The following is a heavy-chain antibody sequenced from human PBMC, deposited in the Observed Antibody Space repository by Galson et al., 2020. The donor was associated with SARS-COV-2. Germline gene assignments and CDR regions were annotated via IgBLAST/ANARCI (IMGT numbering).Heavy chain of an antibody. CDR3: ARESRWTSYYDISGPVEAVNI. Sequence: SETLSLTCSVSGGSISNYYWSWIRQPPGKGLEWIGYIYYSGITNNNPTLKSRVTISVDTSKNQISLILSSVAAADTAMYYCARESRWTSYYDISGPVEAVNIWGQGTMGPVAS. J-gene: IGHJ3*02. V-gene: IGHV4-59*13. D-gene: IGHD3-22*01. CDR2: IYYSGIT. CDR1: GGSISNYY.